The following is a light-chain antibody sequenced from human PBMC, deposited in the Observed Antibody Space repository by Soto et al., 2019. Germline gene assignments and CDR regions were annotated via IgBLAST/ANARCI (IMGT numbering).Light chain of an antibody. J-gene: IGLJ1*01. CDR2: DVT. V-gene: IGLV2-14*03. Sequence: QSALTQPASESGSPGQSITISCTGTSSDVGGFNYVSWYQQHPGKAPKLMIYDVTNRPSGVSYRFSGSKSGNTASLTISGLQAEDEADYYCNSYTSSSTYVFGTGTKLTVL. CDR3: NSYTSSSTYV. CDR1: SSDVGGFNY.